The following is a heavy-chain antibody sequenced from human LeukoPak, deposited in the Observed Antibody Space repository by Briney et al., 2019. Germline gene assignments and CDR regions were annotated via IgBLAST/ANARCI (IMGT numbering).Heavy chain of an antibody. D-gene: IGHD4-17*01. CDR3: ARFPTVTTGDAFDI. CDR1: GGSISSSSYY. V-gene: IGHV4-39*01. Sequence: SETLSLTCTVSGGSISSSSYYWGWIRQPPGKGLEWIGSIYYSGSTYYNPSLKSRVTISVDTSKNQFSLKLSSVTAADTAVYYCARFPTVTTGDAFDIWGQGTMVTVSS. CDR2: IYYSGST. J-gene: IGHJ3*02.